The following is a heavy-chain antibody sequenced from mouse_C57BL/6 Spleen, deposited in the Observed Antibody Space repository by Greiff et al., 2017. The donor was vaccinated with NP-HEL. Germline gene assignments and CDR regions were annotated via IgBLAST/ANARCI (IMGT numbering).Heavy chain of an antibody. CDR1: GYTFTSYW. J-gene: IGHJ4*01. CDR3: ARSEAYGNYGGGSMDY. CDR2: INPSNGGT. V-gene: IGHV1-53*01. D-gene: IGHD2-1*01. Sequence: QVQLQQPGTELVKPGASVKLSCKASGYTFTSYWMHWVKQRPGQGLEWIGNINPSNGGTNYNEKFKSKATLTVDKSSSTAYMQLSSLTSEDSAVYYGARSEAYGNYGGGSMDYWGQGTSVTVSA.